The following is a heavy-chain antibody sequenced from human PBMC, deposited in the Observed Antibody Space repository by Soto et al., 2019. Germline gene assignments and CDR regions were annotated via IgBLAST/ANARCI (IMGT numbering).Heavy chain of an antibody. V-gene: IGHV4-61*01. Sequence: SETLSLTCNVSGTSVTSYSYYWNWIRQPPGKGLEWIGYVFESENTKYNPSLKGRASISVDTSKNQFSLTLTSVTAADTAVYYCTRAAFEYSSSSGPYYYGMDVWGQGTTVTVSS. CDR3: TRAAFEYSSSSGPYYYGMDV. J-gene: IGHJ6*02. D-gene: IGHD6-6*01. CDR2: VFESENT. CDR1: GTSVTSYSYY.